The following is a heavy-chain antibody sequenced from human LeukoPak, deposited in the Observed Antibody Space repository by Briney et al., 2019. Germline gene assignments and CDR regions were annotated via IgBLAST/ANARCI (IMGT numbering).Heavy chain of an antibody. J-gene: IGHJ4*02. D-gene: IGHD3-3*01. V-gene: IGHV3-23*01. Sequence: GGSLRLSCAASGFTFSNYAMSWVRQAPGKGMEWVSVISGSGGTTYYADSVKGRLTISRDNSENTLYLQMNSLRAEDTAVYHCVKAKTDLRMTIFGVVILFDYWGQGTLVTVSS. CDR1: GFTFSNYA. CDR3: VKAKTDLRMTIFGVVILFDY. CDR2: ISGSGGTT.